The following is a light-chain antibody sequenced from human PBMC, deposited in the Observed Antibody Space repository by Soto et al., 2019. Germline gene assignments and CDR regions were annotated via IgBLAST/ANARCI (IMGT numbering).Light chain of an antibody. V-gene: IGLV1-40*01. CDR1: SSNIGAGFD. Sequence: QPVLTQPPSVSGAPGQRVTISCTGSSSNIGAGFDVHWYQQLPGTAPRLLIYGDINRPSGVPDRFSGSKSGTSASLAITGLQADDEADYYCQSYDSSLSGREVFGGGNKVTVL. J-gene: IGLJ2*01. CDR2: GDI. CDR3: QSYDSSLSGREV.